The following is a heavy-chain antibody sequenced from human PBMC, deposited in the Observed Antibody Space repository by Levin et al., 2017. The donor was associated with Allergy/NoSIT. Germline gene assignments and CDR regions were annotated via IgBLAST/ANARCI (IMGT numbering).Heavy chain of an antibody. V-gene: IGHV3-23*01. D-gene: IGHD2-2*01. Sequence: GGSLRLSCAASGFTFSTYAMSWVRQAPGKGLEWVSVISGSGGYTHSANSVKGRFTISRDNSKNTLYLQMSSLTTEDTALYYCAKEEGLWARDSGLTRDVPAPAAVDIWFDLWGQGTLVTVSS. CDR3: AKEEGLWARDSGLTRDVPAPAAVDIWFDL. CDR2: ISGSGGYT. CDR1: GFTFSTYA. J-gene: IGHJ5*02.